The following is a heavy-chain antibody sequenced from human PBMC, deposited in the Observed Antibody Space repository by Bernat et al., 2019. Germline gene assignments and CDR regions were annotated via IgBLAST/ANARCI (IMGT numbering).Heavy chain of an antibody. CDR2: IYYSGNS. D-gene: IGHD2-15*01. Sequence: QVQLQESGPGLVKPSETLSLTCTVSGDSINSIHYYWGWIRQPPGMGLEWIGSIYYSGNSYNNPSLKSRVTISIDTSKNQFSLKLSSVPAADSPVFYCARHAYSSSLYRYFHHWGQGTLVTVSS. J-gene: IGHJ1*01. V-gene: IGHV4-39*01. CDR1: GDSINSIHYY. CDR3: ARHAYSSSLYRYFHH.